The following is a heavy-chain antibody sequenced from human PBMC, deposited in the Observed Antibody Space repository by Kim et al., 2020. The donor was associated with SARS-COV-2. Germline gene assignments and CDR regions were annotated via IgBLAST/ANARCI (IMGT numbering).Heavy chain of an antibody. Sequence: GESLKISCKGSGYSFTTYWIAWVRQMPGKGLECMGIIFPADSDARYSPSFQGQVTISVDKSITTAYLQWSSLKASDTAMYYCARLTSIAASYYSYYGMDLWGRGTTVTVSS. D-gene: IGHD6-6*01. CDR1: GYSFTTYW. J-gene: IGHJ6*02. CDR2: IFPADSDA. V-gene: IGHV5-51*01. CDR3: ARLTSIAASYYSYYGMDL.